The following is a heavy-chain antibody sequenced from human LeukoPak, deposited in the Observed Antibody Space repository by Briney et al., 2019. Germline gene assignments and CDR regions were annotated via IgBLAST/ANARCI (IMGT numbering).Heavy chain of an antibody. J-gene: IGHJ4*02. Sequence: SETLSLTCTVSGGSVSSGSYYWSWIRQPPGKGLEWIGYIYYSGSTNYNPSLKSRVTISVDTSKNQFSLKLSSVTAADTAVYHCASGFRVTVWFGELDLYYFDYWGQGTLVTVSS. CDR1: GGSVSSGSYY. V-gene: IGHV4-61*01. CDR2: IYYSGST. CDR3: ASGFRVTVWFGELDLYYFDY. D-gene: IGHD3-10*01.